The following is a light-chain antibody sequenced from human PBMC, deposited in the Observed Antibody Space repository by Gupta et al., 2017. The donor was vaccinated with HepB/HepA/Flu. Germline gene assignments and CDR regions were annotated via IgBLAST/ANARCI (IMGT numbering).Light chain of an antibody. CDR2: LNSDGSH. CDR3: QTLGTGPNWV. V-gene: IGLV4-69*01. CDR1: SGHSSYA. J-gene: IGLJ3*02. Sequence: QLVLTQSPSAAASLGASVKLTCTLSSGHSSYAIAWHPQQPEKGPRYLMKLNSDGSHSKGDGIPDRFSGSSSGAARYLTISRLQAEDEADYYCQTLGTGPNWVFGGGTKLTVL.